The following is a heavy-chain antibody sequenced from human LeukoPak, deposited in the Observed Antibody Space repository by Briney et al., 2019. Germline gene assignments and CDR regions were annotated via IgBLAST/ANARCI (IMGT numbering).Heavy chain of an antibody. CDR2: ISGSGGNS. J-gene: IGHJ4*02. Sequence: GGSLRLACTASGFSFDTYAMNWVRQVPGKGLEWVSGISGSGGNSYYADSVKGRFTVSRDNSNNRLYLQMSGLTAADTAVYYCAKDRSIGTYYTFDHWGQGTLVTVSS. D-gene: IGHD1-26*01. CDR3: AKDRSIGTYYTFDH. V-gene: IGHV3-23*01. CDR1: GFSFDTYA.